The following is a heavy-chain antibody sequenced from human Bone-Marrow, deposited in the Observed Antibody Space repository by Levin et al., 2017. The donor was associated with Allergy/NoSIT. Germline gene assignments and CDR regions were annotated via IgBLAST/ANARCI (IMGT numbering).Heavy chain of an antibody. CDR1: GFTFSNYA. J-gene: IGHJ4*02. D-gene: IGHD3-22*01. CDR2: ISGSGRST. V-gene: IGHV3-23*01. CDR3: AKDTPPYYYDSSGYYLDY. Sequence: AGGSLRLSCAASGFTFSNYAMSWVRQAPGKGLEWVSAISGSGRSTYYAGSVKGRFTISRDNFKNTLFLQMDSLRAEDTAVYYCAKDTPPYYYDSSGYYLDYWGQGTLVTVSS.